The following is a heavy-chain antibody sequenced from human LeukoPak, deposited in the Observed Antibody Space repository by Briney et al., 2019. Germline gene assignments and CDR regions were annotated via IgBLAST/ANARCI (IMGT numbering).Heavy chain of an antibody. D-gene: IGHD2-8*01. CDR3: ARQRGGQYEDGFDI. CDR2: IIPIFGTA. J-gene: IGHJ3*02. V-gene: IGHV1-69*06. Sequence: SVKVSCKASGGTFSSYAISWVRQAPGQGLEWMGGIIPIFGTANYAQKFQGRVTITADKSTSTAYMELSSLRSEDTAVYYCARQRGGQYEDGFDIWGQATMVTVSS. CDR1: GGTFSSYA.